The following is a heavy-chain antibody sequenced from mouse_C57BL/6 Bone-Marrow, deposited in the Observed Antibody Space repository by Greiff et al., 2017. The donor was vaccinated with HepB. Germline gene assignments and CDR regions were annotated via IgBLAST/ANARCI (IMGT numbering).Heavy chain of an antibody. V-gene: IGHV1-74*01. CDR3: AIRDYGLSLRVPVVSDWCKVLTKRSTCSFDY. Sequence: QVQLKESGAELVKPGASVKVSCKASGYTFTSYWMHWVKQRPGQGLEWIGRIHPSDSDTNYNQKFKGKATLTVDKSSSTAYMQLSSLTSEDSAVYYCAIRDYGLSLRVPVVSDWCKVLTKRSTCSFDYWGQGTTLTVSS. J-gene: IGHJ2*01. CDR1: GYTFTSYW. CDR2: IHPSDSDT. D-gene: IGHD1-2*01.